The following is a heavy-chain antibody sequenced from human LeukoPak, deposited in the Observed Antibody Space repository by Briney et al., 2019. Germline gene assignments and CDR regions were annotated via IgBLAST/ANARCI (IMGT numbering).Heavy chain of an antibody. CDR2: ISYDGTNK. CDR1: GFTFSTYA. CDR3: ARDDCGGDCSSLPSKYYFDY. V-gene: IGHV3-30-3*01. J-gene: IGHJ4*02. Sequence: GGSLRLSCTASGFTFSTYAMHGVRQAPGKGLEGVAVISYDGTNKYYADSMKGRFTISRDNSKNTLYLQMNSLRAEDTAVYYCARDDCGGDCSSLPSKYYFDYWGQGTLVTVSS. D-gene: IGHD2-21*01.